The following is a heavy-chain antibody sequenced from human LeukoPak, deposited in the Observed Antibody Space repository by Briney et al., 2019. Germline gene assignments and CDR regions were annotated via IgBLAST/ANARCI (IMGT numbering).Heavy chain of an antibody. Sequence: GGSLRLSCAASGFTFSSYGMHWVRQAPGKGLEWVAVISYDGTNKYYADSVKGRFTISRDTSKNTLYLQMDSLRAEDTAVYYCAKAFLDYSGSCPLDYWGQGTLVTVSS. CDR1: GFTFSSYG. D-gene: IGHD1-26*01. J-gene: IGHJ4*02. V-gene: IGHV3-30*18. CDR3: AKAFLDYSGSCPLDY. CDR2: ISYDGTNK.